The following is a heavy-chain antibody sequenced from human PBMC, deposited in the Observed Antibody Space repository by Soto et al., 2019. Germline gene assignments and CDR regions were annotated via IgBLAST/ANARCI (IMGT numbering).Heavy chain of an antibody. Sequence: QVQLVQSGAEVMKPGSSVKVSCMPSGGAFSTYPLSWVRPAPGQGLEWMGRIVPVLGIPNYAQRFQGRVTMTADKDTNTAYLELSSLRFEDTAVYYCGRDRYAYGSGSTIGNWGQGTLVTVSS. CDR2: IVPVLGIP. J-gene: IGHJ4*02. V-gene: IGHV1-69*04. CDR1: GGAFSTYP. D-gene: IGHD3-10*01. CDR3: GRDRYAYGSGSTIGN.